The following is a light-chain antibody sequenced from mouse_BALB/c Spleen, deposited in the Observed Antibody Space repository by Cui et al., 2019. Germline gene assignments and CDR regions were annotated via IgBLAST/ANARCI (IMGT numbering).Light chain of an antibody. J-gene: IGKJ4*01. CDR2: LTS. CDR1: SSVSY. CDR3: QQWSSNPFT. Sequence: QIVLTQSPALMSASPGEKDTMTCSASSSVSYMYWYQQKPRSSPKPWIYLTSNLASGVPARFSGSGSGTSYSLTISSMEAEDAATYYCQQWSSNPFTFGSGTKFEIK. V-gene: IGKV4-68*01.